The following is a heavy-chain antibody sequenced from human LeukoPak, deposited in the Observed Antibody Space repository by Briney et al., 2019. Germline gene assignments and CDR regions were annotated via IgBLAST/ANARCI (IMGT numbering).Heavy chain of an antibody. D-gene: IGHD6-19*01. V-gene: IGHV3-53*01. Sequence: GGSLRLSCAASGFTVSSNYMSWVRQAPGKGLEWVLVIYSGGSTYYADSVKGRFTISRDNSKNTLYLQMNSLRAEDTAIYFCAKGSSSGWPYYFDYWGQGALVTVSS. CDR3: AKGSSSGWPYYFDY. J-gene: IGHJ4*02. CDR1: GFTVSSNY. CDR2: IYSGGST.